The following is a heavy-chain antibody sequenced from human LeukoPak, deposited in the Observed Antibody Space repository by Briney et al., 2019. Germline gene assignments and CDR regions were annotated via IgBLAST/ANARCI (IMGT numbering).Heavy chain of an antibody. CDR3: AGGRGWYSPDY. CDR1: GFTFSGSA. CDR2: ITSKPNSYET. J-gene: IGHJ4*02. V-gene: IGHV3-73*01. Sequence: GGSLRLSCSAPGFTFSGSAMHWVRQASGKGLEWVGRITSKPNSYETVYAASMNGRFTISRDDSKNTAYLQMNSLKTEDTAVYYCAGGRGWYSPDYWGQGTLVTVSS. D-gene: IGHD6-19*01.